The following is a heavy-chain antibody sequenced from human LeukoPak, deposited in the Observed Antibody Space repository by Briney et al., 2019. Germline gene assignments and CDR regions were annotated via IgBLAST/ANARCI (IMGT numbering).Heavy chain of an antibody. CDR3: AKDGSPYDFWSGYYTGPYYYYGMDV. Sequence: SGGSLRLSCVASGFSFSTQRMHWVRQAPGKGLVWVSYINIDERITGYADSVKGRFTISRDNGKNTLYLQMNSLRAEDTAVYYCAKDGSPYDFWSGYYTGPYYYYGMDVWGQGTTVTVSS. D-gene: IGHD3-3*01. CDR2: INIDERIT. J-gene: IGHJ6*02. V-gene: IGHV3-74*01. CDR1: GFSFSTQR.